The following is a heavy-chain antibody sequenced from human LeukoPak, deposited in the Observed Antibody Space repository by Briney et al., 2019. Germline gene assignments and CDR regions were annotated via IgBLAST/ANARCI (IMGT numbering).Heavy chain of an antibody. J-gene: IGHJ5*02. CDR2: INAGNGNT. Sequence: WALVKVSCKASGYTFTSYAMHWVRQAPGQRLEWMGWINAGNGNTKYSQKFQGRVTITRDASASTAYMELSSLRSEDTAVYYCARRSYDFWSGYPNGWFDPWGQGTLVTVSS. CDR3: ARRSYDFWSGYPNGWFDP. V-gene: IGHV1-3*01. CDR1: GYTFTSYA. D-gene: IGHD3-3*01.